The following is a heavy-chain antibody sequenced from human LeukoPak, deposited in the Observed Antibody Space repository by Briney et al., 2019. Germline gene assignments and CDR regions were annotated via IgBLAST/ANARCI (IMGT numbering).Heavy chain of an antibody. Sequence: ASETLSLTCTVSGDSISSYYWSWIRQFPGKGLEWIGYIHYSGSTNYNPSLQSRVTMSTDTPKKQFFMKLTSVTAADTAVYYCARSSSSGYFYIDYWGQGTLVTVSS. CDR1: GDSISSYY. CDR3: ARSSSSGYFYIDY. CDR2: IHYSGST. V-gene: IGHV4-59*01. D-gene: IGHD3-22*01. J-gene: IGHJ4*02.